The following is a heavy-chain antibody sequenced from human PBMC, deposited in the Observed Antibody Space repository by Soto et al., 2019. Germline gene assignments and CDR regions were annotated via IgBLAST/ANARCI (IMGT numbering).Heavy chain of an antibody. CDR3: ARDWSSIAAAGTEADY. CDR2: ISAYHGNT. J-gene: IGHJ4*02. CDR1: GYTFTSYG. Sequence: QVQLVQSGAEVKKPGASVKVSCKASGYTFTSYGISWVRQAPGQGPEWMGWISAYHGNTNYAQKLQGRVPMTTDTSTSTAYMDLGSMRSDATAVYYCARDWSSIAAAGTEADYWGQGTLVTVSS. D-gene: IGHD6-13*01. V-gene: IGHV1-18*01.